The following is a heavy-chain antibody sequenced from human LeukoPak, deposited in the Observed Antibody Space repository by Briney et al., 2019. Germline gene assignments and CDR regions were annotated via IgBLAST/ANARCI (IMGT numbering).Heavy chain of an antibody. J-gene: IGHJ6*03. Sequence: SQTLSLTCTVSGGSISSGGYYWSWIRQHPGKGLEWIGYIYYSGSTNYNPSLKSRVTISVDTSKNQFSLKLSSVTAADTAVYYCARGPSIVVVPAASNYYMDVWGKGTTVTVSS. D-gene: IGHD2-2*01. CDR3: ARGPSIVVVPAASNYYMDV. V-gene: IGHV4-61*08. CDR2: IYYSGST. CDR1: GGSISSGGYY.